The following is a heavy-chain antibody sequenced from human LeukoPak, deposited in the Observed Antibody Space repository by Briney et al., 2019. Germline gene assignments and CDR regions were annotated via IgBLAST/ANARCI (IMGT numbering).Heavy chain of an antibody. J-gene: IGHJ4*02. CDR2: ISWNSGSI. Sequence: GGSLRLSCAASGFTFDDYAMHWVRQAPGKGLEWVSGISWNSGSIGYADSVKGRFTISRDNAKNSLYLQMNSLRAEDTALYYCAKDLAREIPTGYFDYWGQGTLITVSS. D-gene: IGHD5-24*01. CDR1: GFTFDDYA. V-gene: IGHV3-9*01. CDR3: AKDLAREIPTGYFDY.